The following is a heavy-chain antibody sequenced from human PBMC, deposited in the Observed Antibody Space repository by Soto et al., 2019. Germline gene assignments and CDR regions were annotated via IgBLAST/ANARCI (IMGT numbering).Heavy chain of an antibody. J-gene: IGHJ4*02. CDR3: GYGSGSYYNEDYFDY. CDR2: ISGSGGST. V-gene: IGHV3-23*01. D-gene: IGHD3-10*01. CDR1: GFTFSSYA. Sequence: GGSLRLSCAASGFTFSSYAMSWVRQAPGKGLEWVSAISGSGGSTYYADSVKGRFTISRDNSKNTLYLQMNSLRAEDTAVYYCGYGSGSYYNEDYFDYWGQGTLVTVSS.